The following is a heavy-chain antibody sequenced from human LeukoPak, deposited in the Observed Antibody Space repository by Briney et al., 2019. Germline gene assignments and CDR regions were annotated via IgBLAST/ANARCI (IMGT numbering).Heavy chain of an antibody. V-gene: IGHV1-2*02. CDR1: GYTFTGYY. J-gene: IGHJ5*02. CDR3: ARDGFCSRGNCFDP. Sequence: ASLKVSCKAAGYTFTGYYIHCVRQSPGQGLEWMGWMNPKMAVANYAQKFQGRVTMTRDTSISTAYMELSRLRSVDTAVYYCARDGFCSRGNCFDPWGQGTLVTVSS. CDR2: MNPKMAVA. D-gene: IGHD3-3*01.